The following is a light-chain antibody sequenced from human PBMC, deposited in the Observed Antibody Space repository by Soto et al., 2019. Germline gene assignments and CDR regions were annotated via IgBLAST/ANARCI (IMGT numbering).Light chain of an antibody. CDR3: SSYAGSNNLV. Sequence: QSARTQPPSASGSPGQSVTISCSGTSSNVGGYNYVSWYQQHPGKAPKLMIYEVSKRPSGVPGRFSGSKSGNTASLTVSGLQAEDEADYYCSSYAGSNNLVFGGGTKLTVL. V-gene: IGLV2-8*01. CDR2: EVS. J-gene: IGLJ2*01. CDR1: SSNVGGYNY.